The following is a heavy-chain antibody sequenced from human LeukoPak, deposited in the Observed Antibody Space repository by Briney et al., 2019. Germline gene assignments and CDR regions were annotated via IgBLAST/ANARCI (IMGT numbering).Heavy chain of an antibody. CDR2: IYSGGST. D-gene: IGHD6-19*01. CDR3: ARTIAVAGIADY. CDR1: GFSFSDAW. J-gene: IGHJ4*02. V-gene: IGHV3-53*01. Sequence: GGSLRLSCAASGFSFSDAWMNWVRQAPGKGLEWVSVIYSGGSTYYADSVKGRFTISKDNSKNTLYLQMNSLRAEDTAVYYCARTIAVAGIADYWGQGTLVTVSS.